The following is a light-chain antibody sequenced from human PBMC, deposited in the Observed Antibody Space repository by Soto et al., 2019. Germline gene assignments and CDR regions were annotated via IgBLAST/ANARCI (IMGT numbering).Light chain of an antibody. CDR2: EAS. J-gene: IGKJ1*01. V-gene: IGKV3-11*01. Sequence: EIVLTQSPAPLSLSPGERATLFCRASQSIGGFLAWYQQRPGQAPRLLIYEASNRPTGIPARFSGSGSGTDFTLTISSLEPEEFAVYYCQQRSNWPPTWTFGQGTKVDI. CDR1: QSIGGF. CDR3: QQRSNWPPTWT.